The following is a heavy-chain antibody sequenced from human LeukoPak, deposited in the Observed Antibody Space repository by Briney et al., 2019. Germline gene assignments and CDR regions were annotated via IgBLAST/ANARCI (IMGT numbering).Heavy chain of an antibody. D-gene: IGHD6-13*01. CDR2: IYYSGST. CDR1: SGSISSYY. V-gene: IGHV4-59*01. CDR3: AREPPGIAAAGRGGWFDP. J-gene: IGHJ5*02. Sequence: SETLSLTCTVSSGSISSYYWSWIRQPPGKGLEWIGYIYYSGSTNYNPSLKSRVTISVDTSKNQFSLKLSSVTAADTAVYYCAREPPGIAAAGRGGWFDPWGQGTLVTVSS.